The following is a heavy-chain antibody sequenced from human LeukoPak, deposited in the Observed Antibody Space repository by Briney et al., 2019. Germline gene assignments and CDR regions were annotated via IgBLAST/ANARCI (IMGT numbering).Heavy chain of an antibody. CDR3: ASFYCSSTSCSDWFDP. V-gene: IGHV1-18*04. CDR1: GYTFTGYY. D-gene: IGHD2-2*01. Sequence: ASVKVSCKASGYTFTGYYMHWVRQAPGQGLEWMGWISAYNGNTNYAQKLQGRVTMTTDTSTSTAYMELRSLRSDDTAVYYCASFYCSSTSCSDWFDPWGQGTLVTVSS. CDR2: ISAYNGNT. J-gene: IGHJ5*02.